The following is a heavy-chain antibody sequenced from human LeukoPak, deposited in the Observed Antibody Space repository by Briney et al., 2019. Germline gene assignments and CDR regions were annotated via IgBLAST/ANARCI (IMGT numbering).Heavy chain of an antibody. CDR1: GFTFRSDA. J-gene: IGHJ4*02. CDR3: ARRSGIAVAGAFDY. CDR2: ISGSGDST. V-gene: IGHV3-23*01. D-gene: IGHD6-19*01. Sequence: GGSLRLSCAASGFTFRSDAMNWVRQAPGKGLEWVSGISGSGDSTYYADSVKGRFTISRDNSKNTLYLQMNSLRAEDTAVYYCARRSGIAVAGAFDYWGQGTLVTVSS.